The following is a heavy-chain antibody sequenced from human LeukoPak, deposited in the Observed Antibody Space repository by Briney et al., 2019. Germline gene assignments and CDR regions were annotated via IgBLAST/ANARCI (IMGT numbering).Heavy chain of an antibody. Sequence: GASVKVSCKASGYTFTGYYMHWVRQAPGQGPEWMGRINPNSGGTNYAQKFQGRVTMTRDTSISPASMELSRLRSDDTAVYYCARVGGAYDSSGYPFDYWGQGTLVTVSS. CDR2: INPNSGGT. CDR1: GYTFTGYY. J-gene: IGHJ4*02. V-gene: IGHV1-2*06. D-gene: IGHD3-22*01. CDR3: ARVGGAYDSSGYPFDY.